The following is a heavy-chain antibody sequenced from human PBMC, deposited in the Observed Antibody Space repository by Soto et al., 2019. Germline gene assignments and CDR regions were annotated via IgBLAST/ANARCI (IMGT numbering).Heavy chain of an antibody. CDR1: GGTFSRYA. V-gene: IGHV1-69*13. CDR2: LISLSGTR. CDR3: AIPILGPTPTGSLDP. Sequence: APAKVSCKPSGGTFSRYAISWVRQAPAAGLEWMEGLISLSGTRYYAQKFQGRVTIHAEESTSTAYMELSSLRFEDKAVYYCAIPILGPTPTGSLDPCGQGTRVTVSS. J-gene: IGHJ5*02. D-gene: IGHD1-26*01.